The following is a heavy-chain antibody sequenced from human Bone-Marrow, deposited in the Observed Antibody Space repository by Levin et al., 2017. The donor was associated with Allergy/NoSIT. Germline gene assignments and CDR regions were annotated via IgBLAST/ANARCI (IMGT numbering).Heavy chain of an antibody. CDR3: ARGITVTTIGWYFDL. D-gene: IGHD4-17*01. J-gene: IGHJ2*01. CDR1: GGSFSGYY. V-gene: IGHV4-34*01. CDR2: INHSGST. Sequence: PSETLSLTCAVYGGSFSGYYWSWIRQPPGKGLEWIGEINHSGSTNYNPSLKSRVTISVDTSKNQFSLKLSSVTAADTAVYYCARGITVTTIGWYFDLWGRGTLVTVSS.